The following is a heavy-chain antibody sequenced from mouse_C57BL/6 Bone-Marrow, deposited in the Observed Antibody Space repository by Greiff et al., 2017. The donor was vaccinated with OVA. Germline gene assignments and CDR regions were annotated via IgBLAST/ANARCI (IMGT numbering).Heavy chain of an antibody. Sequence: VQLQQSGAELVKPGASVKLSCKASGYTFTEYTIHWVKQRSGQGLEWIEWFYPGSGSIKYNEKFKDKATLTADKSSSTVYMELSRLTSEDSAVYFCARHEDYYGSSYGWYFDVWGTGTTVTVSS. V-gene: IGHV1-62-2*01. CDR1: GYTFTEYT. CDR2: FYPGSGSI. J-gene: IGHJ1*03. D-gene: IGHD1-1*01. CDR3: ARHEDYYGSSYGWYFDV.